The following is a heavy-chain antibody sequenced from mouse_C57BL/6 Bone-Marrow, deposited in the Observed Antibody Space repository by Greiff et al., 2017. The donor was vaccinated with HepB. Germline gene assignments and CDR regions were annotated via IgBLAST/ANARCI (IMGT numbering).Heavy chain of an antibody. CDR2: IYPGSGNT. D-gene: IGHD1-1*01. CDR1: GYTFTDYY. CDR3: ARWAYYGSSPKDY. V-gene: IGHV1-76*01. Sequence: VQLQESGAELVRPGASVKLSCKASGYTFTDYYINWVKQRPGQGLEWIARIYPGSGNTYYNEKFKGKATLTAEKSSSTAYMQLSSLTSEDSAVYFCARWAYYGSSPKDYWGQGTSVTVSS. J-gene: IGHJ4*01.